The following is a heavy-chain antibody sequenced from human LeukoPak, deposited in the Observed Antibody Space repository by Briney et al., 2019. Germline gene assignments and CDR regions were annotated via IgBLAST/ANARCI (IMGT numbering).Heavy chain of an antibody. CDR2: IYTSGST. CDR3: AREDEDIVVVPAAYWFDP. D-gene: IGHD2-2*01. CDR1: GGSISSGSYY. V-gene: IGHV4-61*02. Sequence: SQTLSLTCTVSGGSISSGSYYWSWIRQPAGKGLEWIGRIYTSGSTNYTPSLKSRVTISVATSKNQFSLKLSSVTAADTAVYYCAREDEDIVVVPAAYWFDPWGQGTLVTVSS. J-gene: IGHJ5*02.